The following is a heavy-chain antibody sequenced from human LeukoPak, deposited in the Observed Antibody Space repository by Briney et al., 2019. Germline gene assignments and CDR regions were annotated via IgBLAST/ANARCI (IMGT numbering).Heavy chain of an antibody. CDR3: VLVGATETGGFDY. V-gene: IGHV1-2*02. D-gene: IGHD1-26*01. J-gene: IGHJ4*02. Sequence: ASVKVSCKASGYTFTSYYMHWVRQAPGQGLEWMGWINPNSGGTNYAQKFQGRVTMTRDTSISTAYMELSRLRSDDTAVYYCVLVGATETGGFDYWGQGTLVTVSS. CDR1: GYTFTSYY. CDR2: INPNSGGT.